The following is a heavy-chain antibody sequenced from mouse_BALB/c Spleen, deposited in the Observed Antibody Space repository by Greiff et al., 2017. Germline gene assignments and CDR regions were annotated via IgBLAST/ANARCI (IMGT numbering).Heavy chain of an antibody. V-gene: IGHV1-54*01. CDR2: INPGSGGT. CDR3: ARGGNYPDY. CDR1: GYAFTNYL. D-gene: IGHD1-1*02. Sequence: QVQLQQSGAELVRPGTSVKVSCKASGYAFTNYLIEWVKQRPGQGLEWIGVINPGSGGTNYNEKFKGKATLTADKSSSTAYMQLSSLKSDDSAVYFCARGGNYPDYWGQGTTLTVSS. J-gene: IGHJ2*01.